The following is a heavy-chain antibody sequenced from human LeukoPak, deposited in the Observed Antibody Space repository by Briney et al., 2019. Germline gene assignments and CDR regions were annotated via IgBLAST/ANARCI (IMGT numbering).Heavy chain of an antibody. J-gene: IGHJ4*02. CDR1: GFTFSSYG. CDR3: AKDQGMKPFPCYFDY. V-gene: IGHV3-33*03. D-gene: IGHD6-13*01. Sequence: PGGSLRLSCAASGFTFSSYGMHWVRQAPGRGLEWVAVIWYDGSNKYYADSVKGRFTISRDNSKNTLYLQMNSLRAEDTAVYYCAKDQGMKPFPCYFDYWGQGTLVTVSS. CDR2: IWYDGSNK.